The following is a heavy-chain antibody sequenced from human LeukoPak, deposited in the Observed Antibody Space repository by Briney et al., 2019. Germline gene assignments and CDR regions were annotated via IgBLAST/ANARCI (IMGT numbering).Heavy chain of an antibody. CDR2: INPNSGGT. Sequence: ALVKISCKASGYTFTGYYMHWVRQAPGQGLEWMGWINPNSGGTDYAQKFQGRVTMTRDTSISTAYMELSRLRSDDTAVYYCARQGYCSSTSCRNWFDPWGQGTLVTVSS. D-gene: IGHD2-2*01. V-gene: IGHV1-2*02. J-gene: IGHJ5*02. CDR1: GYTFTGYY. CDR3: ARQGYCSSTSCRNWFDP.